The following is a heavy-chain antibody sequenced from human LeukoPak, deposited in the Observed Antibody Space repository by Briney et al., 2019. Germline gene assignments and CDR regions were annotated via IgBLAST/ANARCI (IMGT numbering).Heavy chain of an antibody. CDR2: ISYDGSNK. CDR3: AKGGDYDRNGAFDI. Sequence: GRSLRLSCAASGFTFSSYGMHWVRQAPGKGLEWVAVISYDGSNKYYADSVKGRFTISRDNSKNTLYLQMNSLRAEDTAVYYCAKGGDYDRNGAFDIWGQGTMVTVSS. V-gene: IGHV3-30*18. D-gene: IGHD3-22*01. CDR1: GFTFSSYG. J-gene: IGHJ3*02.